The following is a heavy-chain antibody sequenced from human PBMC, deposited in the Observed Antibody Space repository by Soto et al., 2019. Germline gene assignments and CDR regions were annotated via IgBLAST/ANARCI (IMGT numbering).Heavy chain of an antibody. J-gene: IGHJ4*02. CDR1: GFTFSVHY. CDR2: SRNKANSYST. CDR3: ARARNYEIDY. Sequence: GGSLRLSCAASGFTFSVHYMDWVRQAPGKGLEWVGRSRNKANSYSTEYAASVKGRFTISRDDSKDSLYLQMNSLKTEDTAVYYCARARNYEIDYWGQETLVTVSS. D-gene: IGHD3-22*01. V-gene: IGHV3-72*01.